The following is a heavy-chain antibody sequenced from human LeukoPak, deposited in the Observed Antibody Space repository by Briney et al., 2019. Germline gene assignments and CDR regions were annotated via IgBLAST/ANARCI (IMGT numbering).Heavy chain of an antibody. CDR2: ISSSSSYT. Sequence: GGSLRLSCAASGFTFSDYYMSWIRQAPGKGLEWVSYISSSSSYTNYADSVKGRFTISRDNAKNSLYLQTNSLRAEDTAVYYCASGPAMVGYWGQGTLVTVSS. CDR3: ASGPAMVGY. J-gene: IGHJ4*02. V-gene: IGHV3-11*06. CDR1: GFTFSDYY. D-gene: IGHD5-18*01.